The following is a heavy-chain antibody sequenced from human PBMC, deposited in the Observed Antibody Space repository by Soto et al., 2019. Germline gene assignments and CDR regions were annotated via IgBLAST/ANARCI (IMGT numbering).Heavy chain of an antibody. Sequence: QVQLVESGGGVVQPGRSLRLSCAASGFTFSSYGMHWVRQAPGKGLEWVAFIWYDGSNKYYAESVKGRVTISRDNSKNTLYMEMNSLRAEDTAVYYCVRDMGGNTFFDYWGQGTLVTVSA. D-gene: IGHD2-15*01. CDR2: IWYDGSNK. J-gene: IGHJ4*02. CDR1: GFTFSSYG. CDR3: VRDMGGNTFFDY. V-gene: IGHV3-33*08.